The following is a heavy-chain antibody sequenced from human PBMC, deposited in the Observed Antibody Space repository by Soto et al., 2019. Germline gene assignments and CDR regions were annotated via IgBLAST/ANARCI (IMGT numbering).Heavy chain of an antibody. CDR1: GYTFTSYD. J-gene: IGHJ5*02. Sequence: ASVKVSCKASGYTFTSYDINWVRQATGQGLEWMGWMNPNSGNTGYAQKFQGRVTMTRNTSISTAYMELSSLRSEDTAVYYCARGKHAYYYDSSGYYVNNWFDPWGQGTLVTVSS. V-gene: IGHV1-8*01. CDR3: ARGKHAYYYDSSGYYVNNWFDP. CDR2: MNPNSGNT. D-gene: IGHD3-22*01.